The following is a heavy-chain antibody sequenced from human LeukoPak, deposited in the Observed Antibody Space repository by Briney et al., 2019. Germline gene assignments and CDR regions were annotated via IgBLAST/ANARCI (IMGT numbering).Heavy chain of an antibody. V-gene: IGHV4-59*01. CDR1: GGSISSYY. CDR3: ARLGAKPGDY. D-gene: IGHD3-16*01. J-gene: IGHJ4*02. CDR2: IYYSGST. Sequence: SETLSLTCTVSGGSISSYYWSWIRQPPGKGLEWIGYIYYSGSTNYNPSLKSRVTISVDTSKNQFSLKLSSVTAADTAVYYCARLGAKPGDYWGQGTLVTVSS.